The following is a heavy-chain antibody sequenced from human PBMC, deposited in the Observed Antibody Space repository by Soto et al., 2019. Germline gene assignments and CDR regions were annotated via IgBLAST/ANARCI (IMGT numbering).Heavy chain of an antibody. V-gene: IGHV3-74*01. J-gene: IGHJ4*02. Sequence: EVQLVESGGGLVQPGGSLRISCAASGFSFSTQWMYWVRQSPGKGPVWVSYITPDGSKIVYADSVKGRFTISRDNAKNTLYLQMNSLRVEDTAVYYCVKDIRWGRGTLVTVSS. CDR3: VKDIR. CDR1: GFSFSTQW. CDR2: ITPDGSKI.